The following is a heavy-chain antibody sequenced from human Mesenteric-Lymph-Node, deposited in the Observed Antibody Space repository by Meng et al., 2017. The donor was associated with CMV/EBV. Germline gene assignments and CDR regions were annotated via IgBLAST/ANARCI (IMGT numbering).Heavy chain of an antibody. Sequence: GESLKISCAASGFIFSSYDMHWVRQAPGKGLEWVAFIRYDGSNEYYTDSVKGRITISRDNSKNTLYLQMNSLRAEDTAVYYCAKDSAVVTYYFDYWGQGTLVTVSS. D-gene: IGHD3-22*01. CDR2: IRYDGSNE. V-gene: IGHV3-30*02. CDR1: GFIFSSYD. J-gene: IGHJ4*02. CDR3: AKDSAVVTYYFDY.